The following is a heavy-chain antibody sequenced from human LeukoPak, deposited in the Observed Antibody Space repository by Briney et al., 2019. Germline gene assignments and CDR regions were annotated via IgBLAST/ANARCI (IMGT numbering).Heavy chain of an antibody. V-gene: IGHV5-51*01. CDR1: GYSFTSYW. CDR3: ARCRFLEWLRLFDYFDY. D-gene: IGHD3-3*01. J-gene: IGHJ4*02. Sequence: GESLKISCKGSGYSFTSYWIGWVRQMPGKGLEWMGIIYPGDSDTRYSPSFQGQVTISADKSISTAYLQWSSLKASDTAMYYCARCRFLEWLRLFDYFDYWGQGTLVTVSS. CDR2: IYPGDSDT.